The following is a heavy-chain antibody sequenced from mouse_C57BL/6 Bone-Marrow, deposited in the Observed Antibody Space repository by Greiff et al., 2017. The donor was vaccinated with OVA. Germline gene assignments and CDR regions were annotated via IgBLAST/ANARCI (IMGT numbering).Heavy chain of an antibody. V-gene: IGHV14-2*01. Sequence: EVQGVESGAELVKPGASVKLSCTASGFNIKDYYMHWVKQRTEQGLEWIGRIDPEDGETKYAAKFQGKATITADTSSTTAYLQLSSLTSEDTAVYYCARYGYYRYFDVWGTGTTVTVSS. D-gene: IGHD2-2*01. CDR3: ARYGYYRYFDV. CDR1: GFNIKDYY. J-gene: IGHJ1*03. CDR2: IDPEDGET.